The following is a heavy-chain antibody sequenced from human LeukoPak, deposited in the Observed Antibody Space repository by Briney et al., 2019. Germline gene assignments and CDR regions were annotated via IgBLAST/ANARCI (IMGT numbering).Heavy chain of an antibody. Sequence: GGSLRLSCAASGFTVSSNYMSWVRQAPGKGLEWVSVIYSGGSTYYADSVKGRFTISRDNSKNTLYLQMNSLRAEDTAVYYCARDYDFWSGYYPDAFDIWGQGTMVTVSS. CDR1: GFTVSSNY. J-gene: IGHJ3*02. CDR3: ARDYDFWSGYYPDAFDI. V-gene: IGHV3-53*01. CDR2: IYSGGST. D-gene: IGHD3-3*01.